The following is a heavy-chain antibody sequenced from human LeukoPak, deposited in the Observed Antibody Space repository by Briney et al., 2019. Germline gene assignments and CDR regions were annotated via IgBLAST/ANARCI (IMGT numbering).Heavy chain of an antibody. J-gene: IGHJ4*02. CDR2: IIPILGIA. V-gene: IGHV1-69*04. CDR3: ARMAVAAAGSFDY. CDR1: GGTFSSYA. D-gene: IGHD6-13*01. Sequence: SVKVSCKASGGTFSSYAISWVRQAPGQGLEWMGRIIPILGIANYAQKFQGRVTITADKSTSTADMELSSLRSEDTAVYYCARMAVAAAGSFDYWGQGTLVTVSS.